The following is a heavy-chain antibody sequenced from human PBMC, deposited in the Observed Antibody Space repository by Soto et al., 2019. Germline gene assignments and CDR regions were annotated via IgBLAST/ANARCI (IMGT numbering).Heavy chain of an antibody. CDR2: IKEDGSEK. J-gene: IGHJ4*01. Sequence: PGGSLRPSCAASGFTSSSSWMNWVRQAPGKGLEWVAGIKEDGSEKYYVDSVKGRFTISRDNAENSLYLQMNSLRDEDTAVYYCAKDSNHYGSGSYYVYWGHGTLVTVSS. CDR3: AKDSNHYGSGSYYVY. D-gene: IGHD3-10*01. V-gene: IGHV3-7*03. CDR1: GFTSSSSW.